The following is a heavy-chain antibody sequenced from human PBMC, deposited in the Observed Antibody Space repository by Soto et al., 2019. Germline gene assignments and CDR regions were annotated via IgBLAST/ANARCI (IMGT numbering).Heavy chain of an antibody. CDR1: GGSISSYY. Sequence: PSETLSLTCTVSGGSISSYYWSWIRQPPGKGLEWIGYIYYSGSTNYNPSLKSRVTISVDTSKNQFSLKLSSVTAADTAVYYCARLLSSGYDLGPGRSFDPWGQGTLVTVSS. J-gene: IGHJ5*02. D-gene: IGHD5-12*01. CDR3: ARLLSSGYDLGPGRSFDP. V-gene: IGHV4-59*01. CDR2: IYYSGST.